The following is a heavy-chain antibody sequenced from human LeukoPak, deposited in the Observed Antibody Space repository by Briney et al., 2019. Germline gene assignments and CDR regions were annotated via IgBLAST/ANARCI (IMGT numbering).Heavy chain of an antibody. V-gene: IGHV4-39*07. CDR2: IYYSGST. Sequence: SETLSLTCTVSGGSISSSSYYWGWIRQPPGKGLEWIGSIYYSGSTYYNPSLKSRVTISVDTSKNQFSLKLSSVTAADTAVYYCARASGCCSGGSCYYVGYNWFDPWGQGTLVTVSS. CDR1: GGSISSSSYY. J-gene: IGHJ5*02. D-gene: IGHD2-15*01. CDR3: ARASGCCSGGSCYYVGYNWFDP.